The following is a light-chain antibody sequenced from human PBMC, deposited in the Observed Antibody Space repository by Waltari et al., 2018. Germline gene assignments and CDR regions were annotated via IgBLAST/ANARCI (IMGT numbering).Light chain of an antibody. CDR1: SSDVGGYNY. V-gene: IGLV2-14*03. J-gene: IGLJ3*02. Sequence: ALTQPASVPGSPGQSITISCTGSSSDVGGYNYVSWYQQHPGKAPKLMIFDVNNRASGVSNRFSGSKSGNTASLTISGLQVEDEAEYYCCSFTRSSTWVFGGGTKLTVL. CDR3: CSFTRSSTWV. CDR2: DVN.